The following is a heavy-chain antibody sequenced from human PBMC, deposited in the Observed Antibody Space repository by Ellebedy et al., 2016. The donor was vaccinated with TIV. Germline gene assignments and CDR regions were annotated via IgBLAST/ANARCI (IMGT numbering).Heavy chain of an antibody. D-gene: IGHD2-21*02. J-gene: IGHJ6*02. V-gene: IGHV4-34*01. Sequence: SETLSLXCAVYGGSFSGYYWSWIRQPPGKGLEWIGEINHSGSTNYNPSLKSRVTISVDTSKNQFSLKLSSVTAADTAVYYCARSPSGDYDDTDFYYYYYGMDVWGQGTTVTVSS. CDR1: GGSFSGYY. CDR2: INHSGST. CDR3: ARSPSGDYDDTDFYYYYYGMDV.